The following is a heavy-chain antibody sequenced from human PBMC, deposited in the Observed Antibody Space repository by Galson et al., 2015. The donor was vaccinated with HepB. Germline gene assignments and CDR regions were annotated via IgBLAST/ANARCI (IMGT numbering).Heavy chain of an antibody. CDR1: GFTFSRHG. D-gene: IGHD3-22*01. J-gene: IGHJ4*02. CDR3: VRGGQRGYYDSTGFDY. Sequence: SLRLSCAASGFTFSRHGMIWVRQAPGKGLEWVANIKYDGSETNYEGPVKGRFTISRDNAKDSLYLQMSSLRAEDTAVYFCVRGGQRGYYDSTGFDYWGQGALVTVSS. CDR2: IKYDGSET. V-gene: IGHV3-7*05.